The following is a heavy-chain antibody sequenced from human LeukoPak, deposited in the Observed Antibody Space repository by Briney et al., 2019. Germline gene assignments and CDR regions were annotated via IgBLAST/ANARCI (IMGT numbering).Heavy chain of an antibody. D-gene: IGHD3-22*01. CDR3: TTRNYYDSSGHYY. V-gene: IGHV4-39*01. CDR1: GGSISSDYS. J-gene: IGHJ4*02. CDR2: IYYSGST. Sequence: SETLSLTCTVSGGSISSDYSWGWIRQPPGKGLEWIGNIYYSGSTYYNPSLKSRVTTSVDTSKNQFSLKLSSVTAADTAVYYCTTRNYYDSSGHYYWGQGTLVTVSS.